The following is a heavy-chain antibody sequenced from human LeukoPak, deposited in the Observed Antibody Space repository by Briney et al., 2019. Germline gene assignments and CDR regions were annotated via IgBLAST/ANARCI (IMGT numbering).Heavy chain of an antibody. J-gene: IGHJ6*04. Sequence: SETLSLTCAVYGGSFSGYYWSWIRQPPGKGLEWIGEINHSGSTNYNPSLKSRVTISVDTSKNQFSLKLSSVTAADTAAYYCARGTLYGSGRRYYGMDVWGKGTTVTVSS. D-gene: IGHD3-10*01. V-gene: IGHV4-34*01. CDR2: INHSGST. CDR3: ARGTLYGSGRRYYGMDV. CDR1: GGSFSGYY.